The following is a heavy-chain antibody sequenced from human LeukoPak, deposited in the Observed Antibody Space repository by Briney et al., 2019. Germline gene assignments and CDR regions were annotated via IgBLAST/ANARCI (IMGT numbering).Heavy chain of an antibody. CDR3: AREKRALEYYYDSSGYRGGFDY. D-gene: IGHD3-22*01. V-gene: IGHV3-7*01. CDR2: IKQDGSEK. CDR1: GFTFSSYW. J-gene: IGHJ4*02. Sequence: GSLRLSCAASGFTFSSYWMSWVRQAPGKGLEWVANIKQDGSEKYYVDSVKGRFTISRDNAKNSLYLQMNSLRAEDTAVYYCAREKRALEYYYDSSGYRGGFDYWGQGTLVTVSS.